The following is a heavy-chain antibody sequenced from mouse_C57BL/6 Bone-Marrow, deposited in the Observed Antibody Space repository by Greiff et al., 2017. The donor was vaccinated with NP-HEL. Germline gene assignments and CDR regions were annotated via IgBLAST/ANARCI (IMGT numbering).Heavy chain of an antibody. CDR3: ARDGYYGAWFAY. V-gene: IGHV5-4*01. CDR2: ISDGGSYT. D-gene: IGHD1-1*01. J-gene: IGHJ3*01. Sequence: EVQLVESGGGLVKPGGSLKLPCAASGFTFSSYAMSWVRQTPEKRLEWVATISDGGSYTYYPDNVKGRCTISRDNAKNKMYQKMSHMKSEDAAMDYCARDGYYGAWFAYWGQGTLVTVSA. CDR1: GFTFSSYA.